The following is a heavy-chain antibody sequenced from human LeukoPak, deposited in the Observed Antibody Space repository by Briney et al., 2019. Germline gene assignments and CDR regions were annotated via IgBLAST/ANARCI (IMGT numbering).Heavy chain of an antibody. CDR2: ISSSSSYI. D-gene: IGHD3-3*01. CDR1: GFTFSSYS. J-gene: IGHJ5*02. V-gene: IGHV3-21*01. CDR3: ARAEEYYDFWSGYYSNWFDP. Sequence: GGSLRLSCAASGFTFSSYSMNWVRQAPGKGLEWVSSISSSSSYIYYADSVKGRFTVSRDNAKNSLYLQMNSLRAEDTAVYYCARAEEYYDFWSGYYSNWFDPWGQGTLVTVFS.